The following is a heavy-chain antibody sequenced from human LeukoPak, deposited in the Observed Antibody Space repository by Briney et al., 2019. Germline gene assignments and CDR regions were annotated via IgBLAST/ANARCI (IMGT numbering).Heavy chain of an antibody. CDR3: ARAPRTTVTHSIDY. CDR2: ISYDGSNK. V-gene: IGHV3-30-3*01. Sequence: GRSLRLSCAASGFTFSSYARHWVRQAPGKGLEWVAVISYDGSNKYYTDSVKGRFTISRDNSKNTLYLQMNSLRAEDTSVYYCARAPRTTVTHSIDYWGQGTLVTVSS. J-gene: IGHJ4*02. CDR1: GFTFSSYA. D-gene: IGHD4-17*01.